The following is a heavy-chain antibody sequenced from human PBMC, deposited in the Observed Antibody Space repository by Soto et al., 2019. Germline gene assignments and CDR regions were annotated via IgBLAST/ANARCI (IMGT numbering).Heavy chain of an antibody. CDR3: AREPAGPDYAMDV. CDR2: LGFDGGGR. V-gene: IGHV3-33*01. CDR1: GFDFSSYG. J-gene: IGHJ6*02. Sequence: GGSLRLSCAAFGFDFSSYGMHWVRQTPGKGLEWVAVLGFDGGGRYYADSVKGRFTISRDNSKKMLYLQMDSLRADDTALYYCAREPAGPDYAMDVWGQGTTVTVSS.